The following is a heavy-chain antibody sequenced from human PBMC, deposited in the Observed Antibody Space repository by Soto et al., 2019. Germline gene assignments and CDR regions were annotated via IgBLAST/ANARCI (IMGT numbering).Heavy chain of an antibody. J-gene: IGHJ5*02. D-gene: IGHD2-2*01. CDR1: GYKVSTWHNFTSYW. Sequence: GESLKISCMGSGYKVSTWHNFTSYWIAWVRQMPGEGLEWMGIIYPGDSDTRYSPSFQGQVTISADKSINSVYLQWSSLKASDTATYYCARDYCSGTTCYEFDDWGQGTQVTVSS. CDR3: ARDYCSGTTCYEFDD. CDR2: IYPGDSDT. V-gene: IGHV5-51*01.